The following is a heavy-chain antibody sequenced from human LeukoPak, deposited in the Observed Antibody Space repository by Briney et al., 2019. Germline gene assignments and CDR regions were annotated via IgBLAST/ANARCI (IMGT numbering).Heavy chain of an antibody. CDR2: ITSSSSSI. D-gene: IGHD2-15*01. Sequence: GGSLRLSCAASGFTFSTYAMDWVGQAPGKGVEWVSYITSSSSSIFYADSVRGRFTISRDNAKNSLYLQMNSLGVEDTAVYYCARVSTCSGGGCLGSWGQGTLVTVSS. V-gene: IGHV3-48*04. CDR3: ARVSTCSGGGCLGS. CDR1: GFTFSTYA. J-gene: IGHJ5*02.